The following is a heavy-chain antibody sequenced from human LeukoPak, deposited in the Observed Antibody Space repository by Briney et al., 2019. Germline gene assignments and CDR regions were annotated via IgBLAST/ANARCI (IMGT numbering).Heavy chain of an antibody. CDR2: IDPNTGDS. Sequence: ASVKVSCKASGYTFTGYYMHWLRQAPGQGLEWMGWIDPNTGDSKYVQKFQGRATLTRDTSISTAYMELSRLRSDDTAFFYCARIRYCGGISCYYIDYWGQGTMVTVS. J-gene: IGHJ4*02. D-gene: IGHD2-2*01. CDR1: GYTFTGYY. V-gene: IGHV1-2*02. CDR3: ARIRYCGGISCYYIDY.